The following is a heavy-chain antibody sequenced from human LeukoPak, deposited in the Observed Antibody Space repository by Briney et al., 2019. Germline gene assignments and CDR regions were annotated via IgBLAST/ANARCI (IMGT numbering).Heavy chain of an antibody. J-gene: IGHJ5*02. D-gene: IGHD3-22*01. V-gene: IGHV3-21*01. CDR2: ISSSSSYI. CDR1: GFTFSSYS. Sequence: MTGGSLRLSCAASGFTFSSYSMNWVRQAPGKGLEWVSSISSSSSYIYYADSVKGRFTISRDNAKNSLYLQMNTLRAADTAVYYCAREWDSSGNFNWFDPWGQGTLVTVSS. CDR3: AREWDSSGNFNWFDP.